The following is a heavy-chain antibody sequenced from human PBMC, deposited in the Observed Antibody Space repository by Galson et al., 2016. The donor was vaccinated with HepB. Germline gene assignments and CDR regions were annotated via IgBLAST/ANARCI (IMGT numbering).Heavy chain of an antibody. CDR3: ATEYVLRSLESSSYYSRGLDV. V-gene: IGHV3-23*01. J-gene: IGHJ6*02. CDR1: GFTFNNYA. D-gene: IGHD3-3*01. Sequence: SLRLSCAASGFTFNNYAMNWVRQAPGKGLEWVSVIAASGGGANYSGAVKGRFTISRDNSNNALSLQMNNLGADDTAVYYCATEYVLRSLESSSYYSRGLDVWGRGTAVTVSS. CDR2: IAASGGGA.